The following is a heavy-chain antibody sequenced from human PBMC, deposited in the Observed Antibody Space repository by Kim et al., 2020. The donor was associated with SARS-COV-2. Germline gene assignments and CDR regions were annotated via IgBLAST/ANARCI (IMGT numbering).Heavy chain of an antibody. V-gene: IGHV5-51*01. CDR3: ARQGGSGTFDV. D-gene: IGHD2-15*01. Sequence: DARYSPSFQGQVTFSSDNSISTAYLQWSSLKASDTAVYYCARQGGSGTFDVWGQGTKVIVSS. CDR2: DA. J-gene: IGHJ3*01.